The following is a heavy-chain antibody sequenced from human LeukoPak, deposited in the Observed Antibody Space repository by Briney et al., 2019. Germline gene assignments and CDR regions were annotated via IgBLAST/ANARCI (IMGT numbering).Heavy chain of an antibody. CDR2: ISSSSSTI. J-gene: IGHJ5*02. Sequence: GGSLRLSCAASGFTFSSYSMNWVCQAPGKGLEWVSYISSSSSTIYYADSVKGRFTISRDNAKNSLYLQMNSLRAEDTAVYYCARAADYYDSSGYPYWFDPWGQGTLVTVSS. V-gene: IGHV3-48*04. D-gene: IGHD3-22*01. CDR3: ARAADYYDSSGYPYWFDP. CDR1: GFTFSSYS.